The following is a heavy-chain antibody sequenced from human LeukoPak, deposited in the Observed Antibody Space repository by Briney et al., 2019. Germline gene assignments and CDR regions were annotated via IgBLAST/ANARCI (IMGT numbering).Heavy chain of an antibody. CDR2: ISYDGSNK. J-gene: IGHJ4*02. Sequence: PGRSLRLSYAASGFTFSSYAMHWVRQAPGKGLEWVAVISYDGSNKYYADSVKGRFTISRDNSKNTLYLQMNSLRAEDTAVYYCARDEGLIVGATLPDYWGQGTLVTVSS. D-gene: IGHD1-26*01. V-gene: IGHV3-30*01. CDR3: ARDEGLIVGATLPDY. CDR1: GFTFSSYA.